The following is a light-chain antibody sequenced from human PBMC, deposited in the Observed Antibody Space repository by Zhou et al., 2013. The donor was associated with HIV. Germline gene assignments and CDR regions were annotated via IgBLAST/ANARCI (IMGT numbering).Light chain of an antibody. CDR3: QQYGSSPYI. CDR1: QS. J-gene: IGKJ2*01. Sequence: EIVLTQSPGTLSLSPGERATLSCRASQSTSRNLARLPGSSSMVHPAGPLASQTGSVAVGLGTDFTLTVSRLEPADFAVFYCQQYGSSPYIFGQGTKLEIK. V-gene: IGKV3-20*01. CDR2: VHP.